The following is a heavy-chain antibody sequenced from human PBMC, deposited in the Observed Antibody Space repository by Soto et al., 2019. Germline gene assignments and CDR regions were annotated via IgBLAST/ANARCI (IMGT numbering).Heavy chain of an antibody. Sequence: ASVKVSCKASGGTFISYPLSWVRQAPGQGLEWMGGIIPIFGTTKYAQKFQGRVTIIADESTTTAYMELSSLRSEDTAVYYCAMIDYSSGSDYWGQGTLVTV. CDR2: IIPIFGTT. D-gene: IGHD6-19*01. J-gene: IGHJ4*02. V-gene: IGHV1-69*13. CDR3: AMIDYSSGSDY. CDR1: GGTFISYP.